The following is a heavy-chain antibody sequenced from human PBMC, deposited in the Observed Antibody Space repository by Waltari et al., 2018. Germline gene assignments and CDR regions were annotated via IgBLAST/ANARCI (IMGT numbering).Heavy chain of an antibody. CDR1: GCSLSSGGYY. D-gene: IGHD3-3*01. Sequence: QVQLQESGPGLVTPSQTLSLTCTVSGCSLSSGGYYWSWIRPPPGKGLEWIGYIYHSGSTYYNPSLKSRVTISVDRSKNQFSLKLSSVTAADMAVYYCARAEITIFGVVITPYFDYWGQGTLVTVSS. V-gene: IGHV4-30-2*01. J-gene: IGHJ4*02. CDR3: ARAEITIFGVVITPYFDY. CDR2: IYHSGST.